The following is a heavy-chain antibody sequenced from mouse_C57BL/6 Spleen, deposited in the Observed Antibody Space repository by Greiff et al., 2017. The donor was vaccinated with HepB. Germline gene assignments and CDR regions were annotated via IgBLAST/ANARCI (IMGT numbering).Heavy chain of an antibody. CDR3: ARGGYYSNYGDV. J-gene: IGHJ1*03. D-gene: IGHD2-5*01. CDR2: IDPSDSYT. CDR1: GYTFTSYW. V-gene: IGHV1-69*01. Sequence: VQLQQSGAELVMPGASVKLSCKASGYTFTSYWMHWVKQRPGQGLEWIGEIDPSDSYTNYNQKFKGKSTLTVDKSSSTAYMQLSSLTSEDSAVYYCARGGYYSNYGDVWGTGTTVTVSS.